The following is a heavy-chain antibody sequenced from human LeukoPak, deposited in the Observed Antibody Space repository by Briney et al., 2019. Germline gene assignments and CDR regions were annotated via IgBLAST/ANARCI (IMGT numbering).Heavy chain of an antibody. V-gene: IGHV4-59*08. J-gene: IGHJ3*02. CDR2: IYCSGST. Sequence: SETLSLTCTVSGGSISSYYRSWIRQPPGKGLEWIGYIYCSGSTNYNASLKSRVTISVDTSKNQFSLKLSSVTAADTAVYYCARLNRWYRDAFDIWGQGTMVTVSS. CDR3: ARLNRWYRDAFDI. CDR1: GGSISSYY. D-gene: IGHD6-13*01.